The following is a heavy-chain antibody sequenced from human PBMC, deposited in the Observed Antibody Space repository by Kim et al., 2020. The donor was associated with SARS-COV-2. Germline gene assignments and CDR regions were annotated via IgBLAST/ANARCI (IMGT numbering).Heavy chain of an antibody. CDR3: ARLLWFGEFDY. CDR1: GGSISSSSYY. J-gene: IGHJ4*02. Sequence: SETLSLTCTVSGGSISSSSYYWGWIRQPPGKGLEWIGSIYYSGSTYYNPSLKSRVTISVDTSKNQFSLKLSSVTAADTAVYYCARLLWFGEFDYWGQGTLVTVSS. CDR2: IYYSGST. D-gene: IGHD3-10*01. V-gene: IGHV4-39*01.